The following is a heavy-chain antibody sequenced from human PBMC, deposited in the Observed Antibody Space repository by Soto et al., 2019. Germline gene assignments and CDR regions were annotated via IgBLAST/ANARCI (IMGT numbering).Heavy chain of an antibody. J-gene: IGHJ6*02. D-gene: IGHD3-3*01. CDR2: IIPLFGTA. CDR3: ARGDDFDYYYGVDV. CDR1: GGTFSSHA. Sequence: ASVKVSCKACGGTFSSHAISWVRQAPGQGLEWMGGIIPLFGTANYAQKFQGGLTITADKSTTTAYMELNSLTSDDTAVYYCARGDDFDYYYGVDVWGPGTTVPVSS. V-gene: IGHV1-69*06.